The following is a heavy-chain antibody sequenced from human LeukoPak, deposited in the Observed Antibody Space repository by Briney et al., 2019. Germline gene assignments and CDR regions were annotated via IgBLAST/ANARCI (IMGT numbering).Heavy chain of an antibody. CDR3: ARMRSTSPFDY. J-gene: IGHJ4*02. Sequence: SGPTLVHPPQPLTLTCTFSGFSLRTSGMCVSWIRQPPGKALEWLARIDWDDDKYYSTSLKTRLTISKDTSKNQVVLTMTNMDPVDTATYYCARMRSTSPFDYWGQGTLVTVSS. CDR1: GFSLRTSGMC. D-gene: IGHD3-10*01. CDR2: IDWDDDK. V-gene: IGHV2-70*11.